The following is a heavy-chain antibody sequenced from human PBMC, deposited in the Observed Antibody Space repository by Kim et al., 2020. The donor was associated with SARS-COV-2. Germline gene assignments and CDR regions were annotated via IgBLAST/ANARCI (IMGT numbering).Heavy chain of an antibody. V-gene: IGHV3-43*01. D-gene: IGHD3-16*01. Sequence: SVKGRFTISRDNSKNSLYLQMNSLRTEDTALYYCAKDIGAVWQDPRAFDIWGQGTMVTVSS. J-gene: IGHJ3*02. CDR3: AKDIGAVWQDPRAFDI.